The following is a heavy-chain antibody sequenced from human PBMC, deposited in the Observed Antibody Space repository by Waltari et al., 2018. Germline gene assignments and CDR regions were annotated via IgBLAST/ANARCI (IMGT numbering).Heavy chain of an antibody. J-gene: IGHJ5*02. CDR3: ACSYYGSGSHPNLKGWFDP. CDR2: VEPEDGET. V-gene: IGHV1-69-2*01. CDR1: GYTFTDSY. D-gene: IGHD3-10*01. Sequence: EVQLVQSGAEVKKPGATVKISCTVSGYTFTDSYMHWVQLSPGKGLEWMGLVEPEDGETIYADKFQGRVTITADTSTDTAYMELSSLRSEDTAVYYCACSYYGSGSHPNLKGWFDPWGQGTLVTVSS.